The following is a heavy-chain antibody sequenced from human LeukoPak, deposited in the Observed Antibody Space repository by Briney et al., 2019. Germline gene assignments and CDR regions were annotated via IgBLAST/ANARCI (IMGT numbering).Heavy chain of an antibody. V-gene: IGHV7-4-1*02. D-gene: IGHD6-19*01. CDR1: GYTFTGYY. Sequence: ASVKVSCKASGYTFTGYYMHWVRQAPGQGLEWTGWINTNTGNPTYAQGFTGRFVFSLDTSVSTAYLQISSLKAEDTAVYYCARGRSSVRFDPWGQGTLVTVSS. CDR2: INTNTGNP. CDR3: ARGRSSVRFDP. J-gene: IGHJ5*02.